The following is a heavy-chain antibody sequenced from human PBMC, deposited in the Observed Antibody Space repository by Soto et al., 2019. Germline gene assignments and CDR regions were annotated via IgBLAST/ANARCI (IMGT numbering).Heavy chain of an antibody. CDR1: GGSIGSGDYY. CDR3: ARAPDVGSYGHGSFDP. Sequence: SETLSLTCTVSGGSIGSGDYYWSWIRQPPGKGLEWIGYIYYSGSTYYNPSLKSRVTISVDTSKNQFSLKLSSVTAADTAVYYCARAPDVGSYGHGSFDPWGQGTLVTVSS. CDR2: IYYSGST. J-gene: IGHJ5*02. D-gene: IGHD5-18*01. V-gene: IGHV4-30-4*01.